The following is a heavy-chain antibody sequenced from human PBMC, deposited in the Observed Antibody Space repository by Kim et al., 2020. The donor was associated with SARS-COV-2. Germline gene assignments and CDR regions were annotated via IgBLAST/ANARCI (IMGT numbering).Heavy chain of an antibody. V-gene: IGHV3-48*04. D-gene: IGHD1-26*01. J-gene: IGHJ3*02. CDR3: AREGGSYDASDI. Sequence: GGSLRLSCAASGFAFSPYSMNWVRQAPGKGLEWVSYISSSSSAIYYADSVKGRFTISRDNAKNSLYLQMSSLRAEDTAVYYCAREGGSYDASDIWGQGTMVSVSS. CDR2: ISSSSSAI. CDR1: GFAFSPYS.